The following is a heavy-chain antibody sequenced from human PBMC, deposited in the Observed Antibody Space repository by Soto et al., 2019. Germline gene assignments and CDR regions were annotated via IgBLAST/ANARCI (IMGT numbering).Heavy chain of an antibody. CDR3: AREGVGFILGPYYCYGMEV. CDR1: RFTVSIYW. CDR2: IKQDGSEK. V-gene: IGHV3-7*01. D-gene: IGHD1-26*01. Sequence: GSLRLSLPGSRFTVSIYWMRSVRQAPGKVPECAANIKQDGSEKCDVESVKGRFTISRDNAKNSLYLQMKSLRAEDTAVYYCAREGVGFILGPYYCYGMEVWGQGTTVTVSS. J-gene: IGHJ6*02.